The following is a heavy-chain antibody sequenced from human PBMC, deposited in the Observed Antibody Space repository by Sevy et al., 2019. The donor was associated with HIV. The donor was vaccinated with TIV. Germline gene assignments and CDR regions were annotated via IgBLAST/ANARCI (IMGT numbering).Heavy chain of an antibody. CDR1: GYTFTNSG. D-gene: IGHD1-26*01. CDR3: ARDPDIVGATPNAGFDI. V-gene: IGHV1-18*01. Sequence: ASVKVSCKASGYTFTNSGISWVRQAPGQGLEWMGWISTYNGNTKYAQKLQGRVTMTTDTSTSTAYMELRSLRSDDTAVYYCARDPDIVGATPNAGFDIWGQGTMVTVSS. CDR2: ISTYNGNT. J-gene: IGHJ3*02.